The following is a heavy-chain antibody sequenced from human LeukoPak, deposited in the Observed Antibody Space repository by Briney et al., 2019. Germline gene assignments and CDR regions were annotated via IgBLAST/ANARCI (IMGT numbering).Heavy chain of an antibody. D-gene: IGHD5-18*01. CDR1: GFSIGSGFY. Sequence: SETLSLTCSVSGFSIGSGFYWGWIRQSPRKGLEWIGSLYHSGSTYSNPSFKSRISMSVDTSRNHFSLKLSSVTAADTAVYYCARKVDTSTGGAFDIWGQGTMVSVSS. V-gene: IGHV4-38-2*01. CDR2: LYHSGST. CDR3: ARKVDTSTGGAFDI. J-gene: IGHJ3*02.